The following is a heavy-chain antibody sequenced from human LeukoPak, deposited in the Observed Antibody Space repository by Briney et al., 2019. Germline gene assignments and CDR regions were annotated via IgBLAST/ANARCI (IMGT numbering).Heavy chain of an antibody. D-gene: IGHD5-24*01. Sequence: TGGSLRLSCAASGFAFRSDWMVWVRQAPGKGLEWAATIKEDGSEKAYVDSVKGRFTISIDNARNSLYLQMNSLRAEDTAVYYCAKNSGWLQLGDWGQGTLVTVSS. J-gene: IGHJ4*02. CDR1: GFAFRSDW. CDR3: AKNSGWLQLGD. V-gene: IGHV3-7*01. CDR2: IKEDGSEK.